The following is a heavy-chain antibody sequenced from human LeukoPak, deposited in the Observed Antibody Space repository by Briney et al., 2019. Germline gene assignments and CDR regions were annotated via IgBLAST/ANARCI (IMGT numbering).Heavy chain of an antibody. CDR3: ARESSGWYRIQGQLDY. Sequence: GGSLRLSCAASGFTFSSYAMSWVRQAPGRGLEWVSAISGSGGSTYYADSVKGRFTISRDNSKNTLYLQMGSLRAEDMAVYYCARESSGWYRIQGQLDYWGQGTLVTVSS. CDR2: ISGSGGST. CDR1: GFTFSSYA. V-gene: IGHV3-23*01. D-gene: IGHD6-19*01. J-gene: IGHJ4*02.